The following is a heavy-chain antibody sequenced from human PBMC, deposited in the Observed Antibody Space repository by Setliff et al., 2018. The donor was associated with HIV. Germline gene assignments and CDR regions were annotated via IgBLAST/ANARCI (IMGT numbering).Heavy chain of an antibody. CDR1: GYNFINND. Sequence: ASVKVSCKASGYNFINNDINWVRQATGQGLEWMGWMNPNSGNSGYAQKLQGRVTMTRSTSFSTAYMELSNLTSEDTAIYYCARKHKVSLGRGIVVLWGFDPWGQGTLGTVS. CDR3: ARKHKVSLGRGIVVLWGFDP. CDR2: MNPNSGNS. D-gene: IGHD3-10*01. V-gene: IGHV1-8*02. J-gene: IGHJ5*02.